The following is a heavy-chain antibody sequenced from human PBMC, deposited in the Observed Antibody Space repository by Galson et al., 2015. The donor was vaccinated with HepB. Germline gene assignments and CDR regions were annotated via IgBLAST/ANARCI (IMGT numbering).Heavy chain of an antibody. CDR3: ARLIGYYDSSGYGL. J-gene: IGHJ4*02. D-gene: IGHD3-22*01. CDR2: ISSDGSNK. Sequence: SLRLSCAASGFTFSNYFMHWVRLAPGKGLEWVAVISSDGSNKYYADSVKGRFTISRDNSKNTLYLQMNSLRAGDTAVYYCARLIGYYDSSGYGLWGPGTLVTVSS. V-gene: IGHV3-30-3*01. CDR1: GFTFSNYF.